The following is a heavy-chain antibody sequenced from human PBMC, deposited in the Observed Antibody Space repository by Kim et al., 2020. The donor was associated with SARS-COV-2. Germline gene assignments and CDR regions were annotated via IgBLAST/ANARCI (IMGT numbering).Heavy chain of an antibody. Sequence: NGRFVISRANSKNTLYLQMNSLRAEDTAVYYCAKDLVYDFWSNYLYGMDVWGQGTTVTVSS. CDR3: AKDLVYDFWSNYLYGMDV. V-gene: IGHV3-23*01. J-gene: IGHJ6*02. D-gene: IGHD3-3*01.